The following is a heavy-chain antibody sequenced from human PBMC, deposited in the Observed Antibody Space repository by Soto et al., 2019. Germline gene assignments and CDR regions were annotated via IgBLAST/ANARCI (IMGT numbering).Heavy chain of an antibody. CDR3: ARGIFYAFDI. CDR2: IDHSGST. V-gene: IGHV4-4*02. Sequence: QVQLQESGPGLVKPSGTLSLTCAVSGVSLSNPNWWAWVRQAPGKGLEWIGEIDHSGSTNYNPSPTXXVXIXRDGSKNQFSLKLSSVAAADTAVYYGARGIFYAFDIWGQGTMVTVSS. CDR1: GVSLSNPNW. D-gene: IGHD3-9*01. J-gene: IGHJ3*02.